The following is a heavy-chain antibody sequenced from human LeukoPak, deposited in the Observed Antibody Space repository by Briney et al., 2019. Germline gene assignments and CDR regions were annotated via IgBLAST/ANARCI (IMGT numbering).Heavy chain of an antibody. CDR3: ARDAEAYGYDYFDY. V-gene: IGHV4-59*12. Sequence: KPSETLSLTCTVSGGPISSYYWSWIRQPPGKGLEWIGYIYYSGSTNYNPSLKSRVTISVDTSKNQFSLKLSSVTAADTAVYYCARDAEAYGYDYFDYWGQGTLVTVSS. CDR1: GGPISSYY. J-gene: IGHJ4*02. CDR2: IYYSGST. D-gene: IGHD5-18*01.